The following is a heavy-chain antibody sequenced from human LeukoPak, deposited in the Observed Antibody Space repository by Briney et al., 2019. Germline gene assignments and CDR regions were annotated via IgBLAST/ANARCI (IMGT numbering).Heavy chain of an antibody. CDR1: GFTFSSYA. CDR2: IGGSGGST. Sequence: GRSLRLSCAASGFTFSSYAMSWVRQAPGKGLEWLSSIGGSGGSTYYADSVKGRFTISRDNSKNTLYLQMNSLRAEDTAVYYCAKVETAAAATLRGFDYWGQGTLVTVSS. D-gene: IGHD6-13*01. V-gene: IGHV3-23*01. J-gene: IGHJ4*02. CDR3: AKVETAAAATLRGFDY.